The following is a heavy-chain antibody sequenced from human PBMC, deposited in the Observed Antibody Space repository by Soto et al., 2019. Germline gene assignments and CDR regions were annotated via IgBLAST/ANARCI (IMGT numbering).Heavy chain of an antibody. CDR1: GFTFSSLW. D-gene: IGHD6-13*01. J-gene: IGHJ4*02. V-gene: IGHV3-7*05. Sequence: GGSLRLSCAASGFTFSSLWMSWVRQAPGKGLEWVANINQDGSEKNYVDSVKGRLTTSRDNAKNSLHLQMNSLRSEDTAVYYCARVPPGSLYSSISPVGYWGQGTLVTVSS. CDR3: ARVPPGSLYSSISPVGY. CDR2: INQDGSEK.